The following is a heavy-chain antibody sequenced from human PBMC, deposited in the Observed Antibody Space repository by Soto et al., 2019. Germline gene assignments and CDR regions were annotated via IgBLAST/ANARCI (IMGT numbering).Heavy chain of an antibody. CDR1: GFTFSSYG. J-gene: IGHJ4*02. CDR2: IWYDGSNK. V-gene: IGHV3-33*01. CDR3: ARDLADDSIRYYFDY. D-gene: IGHD3-22*01. Sequence: PGGSLRLSCAASGFTFSSYGMHWVRQAPGKWLEWVAVIWYDGSNKYYADSVKGRFTISRDNSKNTLYLQMNSLRAEDTAVYYCARDLADDSIRYYFDYWGPGXLVTVSS.